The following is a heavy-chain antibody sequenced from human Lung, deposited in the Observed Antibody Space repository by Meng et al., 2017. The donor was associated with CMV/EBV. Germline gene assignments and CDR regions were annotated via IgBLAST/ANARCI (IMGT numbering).Heavy chain of an antibody. CDR2: IRSDGNIK. CDR1: GFTFSSFD. J-gene: IGHJ4*02. D-gene: IGHD1-1*01. V-gene: IGHV3-30*02. Sequence: SCATSGFTFSSFDMHWVRQAPAKGLEWVAFIRSDGNIKHYADSVKGRFTVSKDNSKNTLFLQMDSLGSDDTAVYFCANQEDPKYKFCFDFWGQGTPVTVSS. CDR3: ANQEDPKYKFCFDF.